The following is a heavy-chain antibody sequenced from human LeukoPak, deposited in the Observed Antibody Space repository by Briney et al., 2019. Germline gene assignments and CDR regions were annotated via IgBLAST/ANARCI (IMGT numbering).Heavy chain of an antibody. Sequence: GGSLRLSCAASGFTFSTYAMSWVRQAPGKGLEWVSTISGSGANTYYADSVRGRFTISRDNSKNTLYLHMNSLRAEDTAVYYCAKVTIPDYYGMDVWGQGTTVTVSS. CDR1: GFTFSTYA. J-gene: IGHJ6*02. D-gene: IGHD2-21*01. V-gene: IGHV3-23*01. CDR2: ISGSGANT. CDR3: AKVTIPDYYGMDV.